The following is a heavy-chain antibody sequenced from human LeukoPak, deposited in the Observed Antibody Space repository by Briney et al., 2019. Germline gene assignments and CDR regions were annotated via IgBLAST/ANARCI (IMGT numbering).Heavy chain of an antibody. J-gene: IGHJ6*02. V-gene: IGHV1-69*01. CDR3: ARVSRVVNNYYYYGMDV. CDR2: IIPIFGTA. D-gene: IGHD3-3*01. Sequence: SVKVSCKASGGTFGSYAISWVRQAPGQGLEWMGGIIPIFGTANYAQKFQGRVTITADESTSTAYMELSSLRSEDTAVYYCARVSRVVNNYYYYGMDVWGQGTTVTVSS. CDR1: GGTFGSYA.